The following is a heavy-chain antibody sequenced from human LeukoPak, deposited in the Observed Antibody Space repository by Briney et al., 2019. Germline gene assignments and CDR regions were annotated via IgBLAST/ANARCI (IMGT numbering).Heavy chain of an antibody. CDR1: GFTFSPYA. D-gene: IGHD2-8*01. V-gene: IGHV3-30*03. CDR3: ASGAGDTSAFIGVFDY. CDR2: ISFDGTNQ. J-gene: IGHJ4*02. Sequence: PGRSLRLSCAASGFTFSPYAMHWVRQAPGKGLEWVAVISFDGTNQYYADSVKGRFTISRDNSRNALYLQMNSLRPEDTALYYCASGAGDTSAFIGVFDYWGQGPLVTVSS.